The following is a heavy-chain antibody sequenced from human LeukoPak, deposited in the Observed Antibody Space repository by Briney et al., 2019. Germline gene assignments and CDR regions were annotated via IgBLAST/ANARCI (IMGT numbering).Heavy chain of an antibody. Sequence: AGTLSLTCGVSGGSITTTNWWSWVRQPPGQGLEWIGEIHLSGRTNYNPSLNSRVTLALDTSKNHLSLSLTSVTAADTAVYYCSRENGAFSPFGYWGQGTLVLVPS. D-gene: IGHD2-8*01. CDR1: GGSITTTNW. CDR3: SRENGAFSPFGY. V-gene: IGHV4-4*02. J-gene: IGHJ4*02. CDR2: IHLSGRT.